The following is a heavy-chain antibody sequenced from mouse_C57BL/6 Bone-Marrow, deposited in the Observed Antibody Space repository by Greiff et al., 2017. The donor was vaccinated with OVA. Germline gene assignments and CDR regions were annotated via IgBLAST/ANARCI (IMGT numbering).Heavy chain of an antibody. J-gene: IGHJ2*01. D-gene: IGHD2-4*01. CDR1: GFTFSSYA. V-gene: IGHV5-4*01. CDR3: AREDYTYYFDD. CDR2: ISDGGSYT. Sequence: EVKLVESGGGLVKPGGSLKLSCAASGFTFSSYAMSWVRQTPEKRLEWVATISDGGSYTYYPDNVKGRFTISRDNAKNNLYLQMSHLKSEDTAMYYCAREDYTYYFDDWGKGTTLTVSS.